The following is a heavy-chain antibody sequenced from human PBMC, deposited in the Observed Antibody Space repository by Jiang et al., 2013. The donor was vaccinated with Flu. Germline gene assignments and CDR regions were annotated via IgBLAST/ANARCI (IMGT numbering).Heavy chain of an antibody. V-gene: IGHV3-30*18. CDR2: ISYDGSNK. J-gene: IGHJ6*03. Sequence: VQLLESGGGVVQPGRSLRLSCAASGFTFSSYGMHWVRQAPGKGLEWVAVISYDGSNKYYADSVKGRFTISRDNSKNTLYLQMNSLRAEDTAVYYCAKDLGWGNDYYMDVWGKGTTVTVSS. CDR3: AKDLGWGNDYYMDV. CDR1: GFTFSSYG. D-gene: IGHD3-16*01.